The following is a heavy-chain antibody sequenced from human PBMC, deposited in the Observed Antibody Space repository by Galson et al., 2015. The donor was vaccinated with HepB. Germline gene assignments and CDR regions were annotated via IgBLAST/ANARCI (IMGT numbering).Heavy chain of an antibody. V-gene: IGHV3-30*04. Sequence: SLRLSCAASGFTFSSYAMHWVRQAPGKGLEWVAVISYDGSNKYYADSVKGRFTISRDNSKNTLYLQMNSLRAEDTAVYYCARQYSSGWESGEFDYWGQGTLVTVSS. CDR3: ARQYSSGWESGEFDY. D-gene: IGHD6-19*01. CDR2: ISYDGSNK. J-gene: IGHJ4*02. CDR1: GFTFSSYA.